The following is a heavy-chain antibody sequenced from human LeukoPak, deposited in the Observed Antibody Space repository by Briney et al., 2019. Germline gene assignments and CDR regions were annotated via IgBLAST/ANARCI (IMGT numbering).Heavy chain of an antibody. CDR1: GYTFTSYY. D-gene: IGHD2-15*01. CDR3: ARGYCSGGTCYEVFMDY. J-gene: IGHJ4*02. CDR2: ISAYNGHT. V-gene: IGHV1-18*04. Sequence: ASVKVSCKTSGYTFTSYYMHWVRQAPGQGLEWMGWISAYNGHTNYAQKLQGRVTMTTDKSTSTAYMELRSLRSDDTAVYYCARGYCSGGTCYEVFMDYWGQGILVTVSS.